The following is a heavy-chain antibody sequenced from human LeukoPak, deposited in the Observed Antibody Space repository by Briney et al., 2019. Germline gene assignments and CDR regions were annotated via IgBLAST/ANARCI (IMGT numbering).Heavy chain of an antibody. CDR1: GFTFDDFA. CDR2: ISYDGSNK. Sequence: GGALRLSCAASGFTFDDFAMSWVRQAPGKGLEWVAVISYDGSNKYYADSVKGRFTISRDNAKNSLFLQMNSLRAEDTAVYYCARVLRYCSGGNCYSGGLGYMDVWGKGTTVTISS. D-gene: IGHD2-15*01. J-gene: IGHJ6*03. CDR3: ARVLRYCSGGNCYSGGLGYMDV. V-gene: IGHV3-30*04.